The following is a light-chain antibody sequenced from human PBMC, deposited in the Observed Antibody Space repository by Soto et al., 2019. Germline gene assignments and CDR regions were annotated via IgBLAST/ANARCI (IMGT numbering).Light chain of an antibody. J-gene: IGKJ5*01. V-gene: IGKV3-15*01. Sequence: EIVMTQSLATMSVTPGERATLSCRASQSVRSNLAWYQQKPGHAPRLLIYGASTRATGIPARFSGSGCGTEFNLTVSSLQSEDFAVSYCQQYNNWPPITFGQGTRLEV. CDR1: QSVRSN. CDR3: QQYNNWPPIT. CDR2: GAS.